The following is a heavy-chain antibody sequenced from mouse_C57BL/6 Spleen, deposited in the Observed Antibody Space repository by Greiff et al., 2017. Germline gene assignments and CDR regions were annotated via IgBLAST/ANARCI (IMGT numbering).Heavy chain of an antibody. CDR3: ARKYDYDVYWYFDV. CDR1: GFTFSDYG. CDR2: ISSGSSTI. D-gene: IGHD2-4*01. V-gene: IGHV5-17*01. Sequence: EVNLVESGGGLVKPGGSLKLSCAASGFTFSDYGMHWVRQAPEKGLEWVAYISSGSSTIYYADTVKGRFTISRDNAKNTLFLQMTSLRSEDTAMYYCARKYDYDVYWYFDVWHRDHGHRLL. J-gene: IGHJ1*03.